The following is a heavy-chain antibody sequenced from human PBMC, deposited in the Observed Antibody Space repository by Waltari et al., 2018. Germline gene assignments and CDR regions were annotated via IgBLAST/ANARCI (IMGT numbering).Heavy chain of an antibody. CDR1: GFTLSTYW. CDR3: VRGSNGWPGMDI. CDR2: INPATGTT. J-gene: IGHJ6*02. V-gene: IGHV3-74*01. Sequence: EVVLVQSGGGLVQPEGSLRLSCAASGFTLSTYWTYWVRQTPGKGLIWVSRINPATGTTNYEDSVRGRFTISGDNAKNTLFLQMDSLRDEDTAIYYCVRGSNGWPGMDIWGQGATVTVSS. D-gene: IGHD6-19*01.